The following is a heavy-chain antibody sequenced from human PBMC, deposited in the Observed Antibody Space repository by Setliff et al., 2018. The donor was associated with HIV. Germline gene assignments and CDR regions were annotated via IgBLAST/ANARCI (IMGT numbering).Heavy chain of an antibody. Sequence: SETLSLTCSVSGGSIVSYYWSWIRQPPGKGLEWIGNIHFSGTTNYNPSLKSRVTMSADTSKNQFSLELRSVTATDTAVYYCARQNRGGRTVMTRGAFDNWGQGTLVTVSS. J-gene: IGHJ4*02. CDR3: ARQNRGGRTVMTRGAFDN. D-gene: IGHD4-17*01. V-gene: IGHV4-59*08. CDR2: IHFSGTT. CDR1: GGSIVSYY.